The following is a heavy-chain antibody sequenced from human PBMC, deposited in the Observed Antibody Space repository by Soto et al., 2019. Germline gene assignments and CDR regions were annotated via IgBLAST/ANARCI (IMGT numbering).Heavy chain of an antibody. CDR2: ISHDGSDK. V-gene: IGHV3-30-3*01. D-gene: IGHD6-25*01. Sequence: QVQLVESGGGVVQPGRSLRLSCAASRFTFSSYAMHWVRQGPGKGLEWVAAISHDGSDKYYVDFMKGRFTISRDNSKNTLYLRMNSLRVEDTAVYYCAREPVRRLQGPDYSYYGMDVWGQGTTVTVSS. CDR3: AREPVRRLQGPDYSYYGMDV. J-gene: IGHJ6*02. CDR1: RFTFSSYA.